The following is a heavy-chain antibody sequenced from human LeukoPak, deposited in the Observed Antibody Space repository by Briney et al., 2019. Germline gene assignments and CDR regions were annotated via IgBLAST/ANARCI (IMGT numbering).Heavy chain of an antibody. CDR3: ARGGFRSGYGTLYYFDY. D-gene: IGHD5-12*01. CDR1: GYTLTELS. Sequence: ASVKVSCKVSGYTLTELSMHWVRQAPGKGLEWMGGFDPEDGETIYAQKFQGRVTMTEDTSTDTAYMELSSLRSDDTAVYYCARGGFRSGYGTLYYFDYWGQGTLVTVSS. V-gene: IGHV1-24*01. CDR2: FDPEDGET. J-gene: IGHJ4*02.